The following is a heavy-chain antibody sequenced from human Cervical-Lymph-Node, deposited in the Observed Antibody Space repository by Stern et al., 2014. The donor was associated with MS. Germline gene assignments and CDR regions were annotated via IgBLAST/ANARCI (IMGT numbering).Heavy chain of an antibody. CDR3: ARDEAVAGYNGMDV. V-gene: IGHV1-2*02. CDR1: GYTFTAYY. D-gene: IGHD6-19*01. J-gene: IGHJ6*02. CDR2: VNPYTGGT. Sequence: QVQLVQSGSEVKKPGASVKVSCKASGYTFTAYYIHWVRQAHGHGLEWMGWVNPYTGGTNYAQNFQGGVTMTRATSINTAYMELSRLRSDDTAIYYCARDEAVAGYNGMDVWGQGTTFTVS.